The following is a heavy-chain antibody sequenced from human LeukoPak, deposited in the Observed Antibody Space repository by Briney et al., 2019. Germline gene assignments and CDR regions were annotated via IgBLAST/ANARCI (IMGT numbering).Heavy chain of an antibody. J-gene: IGHJ4*02. Sequence: GGSLRLSCAASGFTFSSYAMSWVRQAPGKGPEWVSAISGSGGSTYYADSVKGRFAISRDNSKNTLYLQMNSLRTEDTALYYCAKIAAAGNNDYWGQGTLVTVSS. D-gene: IGHD6-13*01. CDR1: GFTFSSYA. V-gene: IGHV3-23*01. CDR2: ISGSGGST. CDR3: AKIAAAGNNDY.